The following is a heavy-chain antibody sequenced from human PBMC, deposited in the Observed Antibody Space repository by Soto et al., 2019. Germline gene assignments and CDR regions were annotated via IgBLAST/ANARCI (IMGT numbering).Heavy chain of an antibody. CDR2: ISYDGRNK. J-gene: IGHJ6*02. V-gene: IGHV3-30*04. CDR1: GFTFSRHA. CDR3: ARETDGMDD. Sequence: PGGSRRLSCAASGFTFSRHALHWVRQAPGKGLEWVAVISYDGRNKYYADSVKGRFTISRDNSKNTLYLQMNSLRAEDTAVYYCARETDGMDDWGQGTTVTVSS.